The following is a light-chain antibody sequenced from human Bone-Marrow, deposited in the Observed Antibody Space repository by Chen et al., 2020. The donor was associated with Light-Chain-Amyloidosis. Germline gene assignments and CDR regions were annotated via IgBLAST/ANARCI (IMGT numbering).Light chain of an antibody. CDR1: SSDVGYYNY. J-gene: IGLJ1*01. Sequence: QSALTQPPSASGAPGQSVNISCTGTSSDVGYYNYVSWYQQHPGKAPKLMIYEVSQRPSGVPDRFSGSKSGNTASLTVSGLQAEDEADYYCSSYAGSNNYVFGTGTKVTVL. CDR2: EVS. V-gene: IGLV2-8*01. CDR3: SSYAGSNNYV.